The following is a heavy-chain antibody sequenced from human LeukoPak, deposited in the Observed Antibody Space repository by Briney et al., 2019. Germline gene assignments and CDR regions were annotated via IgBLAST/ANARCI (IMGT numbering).Heavy chain of an antibody. D-gene: IGHD3-16*02. V-gene: IGHV4-34*01. CDR2: INHSGST. CDR1: GGSFSGYH. J-gene: IGHJ4*02. CDR3: ARGRGTNYDYVWGSYRYQYYFDY. Sequence: PSETLSLTCAVYGGSFSGYHWSWIRQPPGKGLEWIGEINHSGSTNYNPSLKSRVTISVDTSKNQFSLKLSSVTAADTAVYYCARGRGTNYDYVWGSYRYQYYFDYWDQGTLVTVSS.